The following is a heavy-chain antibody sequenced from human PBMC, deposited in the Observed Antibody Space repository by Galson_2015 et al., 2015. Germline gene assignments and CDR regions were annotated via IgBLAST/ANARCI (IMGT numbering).Heavy chain of an antibody. V-gene: IGHV2-5*02. D-gene: IGHD3-22*01. Sequence: PALVKPTQTLTLPCTFSGFSLSTRGVGVGWIRQPPGKALEWLALIYWDDDKRYSPSLKSRLTITKDTSKNQVVLTMTNMDPVDTATYYCAHIRSNYYDPWRFDPWGQGTLVTVSS. CDR3: AHIRSNYYDPWRFDP. J-gene: IGHJ5*02. CDR2: IYWDDDK. CDR1: GFSLSTRGVG.